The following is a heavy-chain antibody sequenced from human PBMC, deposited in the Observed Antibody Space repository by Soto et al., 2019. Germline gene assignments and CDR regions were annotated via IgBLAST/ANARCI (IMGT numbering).Heavy chain of an antibody. CDR1: GVAFSFYS. CDR2: ISGNGATT. Sequence: EVALLESGGGLVQPGGSLRLSCAVSGVAFSFYSMSWVRQAPGKGLEWVASISGNGATTYYAASGKGRFTFSRDNSKNTLYLQMDSLRVEDTGIYYCVRGTTAWRGMDYWGQGALVTVSS. CDR3: VRGTTAWRGMDY. V-gene: IGHV3-23*01. J-gene: IGHJ4*02. D-gene: IGHD1-1*01.